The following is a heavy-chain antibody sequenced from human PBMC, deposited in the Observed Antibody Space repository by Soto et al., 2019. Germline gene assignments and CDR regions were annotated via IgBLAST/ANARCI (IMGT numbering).Heavy chain of an antibody. CDR1: GGSISSSSYY. CDR2: IYYSGST. Sequence: SETLSLTCTVSGGSISSSSYYWGWIRQPPGKGLEWIGSIYYSGSTYYNPSLKSRVTISVDTSKNQFSLKLSSVTAADTAVYYCARSDMVRGKNEGTLDYWGQGTLVTVSS. J-gene: IGHJ4*02. CDR3: ARSDMVRGKNEGTLDY. V-gene: IGHV4-39*01. D-gene: IGHD3-10*01.